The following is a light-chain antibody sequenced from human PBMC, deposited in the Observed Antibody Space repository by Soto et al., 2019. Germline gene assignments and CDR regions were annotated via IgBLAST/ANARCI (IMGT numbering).Light chain of an antibody. CDR2: EVT. V-gene: IGLV2-8*01. CDR3: SSYAGSNNRYV. CDR1: RSDVGGYNF. Sequence: QSVLTQPPSASGSPGQSVTISCTGTRSDVGGYNFVSWYQQHPGKAPKLIIYEVTKRPSGVPDRFSGSKSGNTASLTVSGLQDDDEAHYYCSSYAGSNNRYVFGTGTKVTVL. J-gene: IGLJ1*01.